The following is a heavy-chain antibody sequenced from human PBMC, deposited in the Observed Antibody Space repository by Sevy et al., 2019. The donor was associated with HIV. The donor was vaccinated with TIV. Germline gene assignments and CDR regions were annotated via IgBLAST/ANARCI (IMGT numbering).Heavy chain of an antibody. CDR2: IYYSGST. J-gene: IGHJ4*01. CDR3: ARGAIPTGY. CDR1: GGSISSGGYY. Sequence: SETLSLTCTVSGGSISSGGYYWSWIRQHPGKGLEWIGYIYYSGSTYYNPSLKSRVTISVDTSKNQFSLKLSSVTAADTAVYYCARGAIPTGYWGQEPWSPSPQ. D-gene: IGHD3-10*01. V-gene: IGHV4-31*03.